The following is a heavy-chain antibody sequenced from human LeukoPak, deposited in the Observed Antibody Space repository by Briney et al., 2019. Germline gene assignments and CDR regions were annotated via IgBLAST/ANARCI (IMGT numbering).Heavy chain of an antibody. Sequence: GGSLRLSCAASGFTFSTYSMTWVRQTPGKGLEWVSYISSSGSTIQYADSVEGRFTISRDNAKNSVYLQMNSLRAEDTAVYYCARVTAVAAPWVYWGQGAQVTVSS. CDR2: ISSSGSTI. D-gene: IGHD6-19*01. V-gene: IGHV3-48*04. CDR3: ARVTAVAAPWVY. J-gene: IGHJ4*02. CDR1: GFTFSTYS.